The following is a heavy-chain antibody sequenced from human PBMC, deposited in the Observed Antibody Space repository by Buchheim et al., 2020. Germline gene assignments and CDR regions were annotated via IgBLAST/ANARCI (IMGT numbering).Heavy chain of an antibody. D-gene: IGHD2-2*01. CDR2: ISASAITT. V-gene: IGHV3-23*01. Sequence: EVQLLESGGDLVRSGGSLRLSCAASGFTFDSYAMSWVRQAPGKGLEWVSAISASAITTYYADSVQGRFTVSRDNSNNTLFLQMSSLRADDTAVYFCAKEKLGYCSSSSCYGMDVWGRGTT. J-gene: IGHJ6*02. CDR3: AKEKLGYCSSSSCYGMDV. CDR1: GFTFDSYA.